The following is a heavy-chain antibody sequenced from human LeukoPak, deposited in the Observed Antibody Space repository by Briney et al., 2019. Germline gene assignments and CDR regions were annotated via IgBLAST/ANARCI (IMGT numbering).Heavy chain of an antibody. CDR3: ARARFLEWLSDFDY. J-gene: IGHJ4*02. D-gene: IGHD3-3*01. CDR1: GYTFTSYD. V-gene: IGHV1-8*03. CDR2: MNPNSGNT. Sequence: ASVKVSCKASGYTFTSYDINLVRQATGQGLEWMGWMNPNSGNTGYAQKFQGRVTITRNTSISTAYMELRSLRSDDTAVYYCARARFLEWLSDFDYWGQGTLVTVSS.